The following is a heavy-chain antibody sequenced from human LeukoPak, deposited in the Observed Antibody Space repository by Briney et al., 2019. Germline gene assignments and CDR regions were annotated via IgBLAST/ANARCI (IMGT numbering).Heavy chain of an antibody. CDR3: AKGFSIVGATGLIHY. Sequence: PGGSLRLSCAASGFTFSSYGMHWVRQAPGKGLEWVAFIRYDGSNKYYADSVKGRFTISRDNSKNTLYLQMNSLRAEDTAVYYCAKGFSIVGATGLIHYWGQGTLVTVSS. V-gene: IGHV3-30*02. J-gene: IGHJ4*02. D-gene: IGHD1-26*01. CDR2: IRYDGSNK. CDR1: GFTFSSYG.